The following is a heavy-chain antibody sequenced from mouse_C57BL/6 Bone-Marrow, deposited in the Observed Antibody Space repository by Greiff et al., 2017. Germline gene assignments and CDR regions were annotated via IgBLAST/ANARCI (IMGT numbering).Heavy chain of an antibody. CDR3: ARPLYYYGSSYSWFAY. Sequence: VQLQESGPELVKPGASVKLSCKASGYTFTSYDINWVKQRPGQGLAWIGWIYPRAGSTTYTEKFKGKATLTVDTSSSTAYMELHSLTSEDSAVYCCARPLYYYGSSYSWFAYWGQGTLVTVSA. J-gene: IGHJ3*01. CDR1: GYTFTSYD. D-gene: IGHD1-1*01. CDR2: IYPRAGST. V-gene: IGHV1-85*01.